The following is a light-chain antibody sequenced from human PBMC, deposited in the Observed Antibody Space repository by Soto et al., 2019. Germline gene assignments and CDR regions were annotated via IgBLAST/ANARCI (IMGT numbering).Light chain of an antibody. CDR3: QQYRTPPWS. V-gene: IGKV3-20*01. CDR2: GAS. J-gene: IGKJ1*01. CDR1: QSVSNTY. Sequence: EIVLTQSPGTLSLSPGERATLSCRASQSVSNTYLAWYQQKPGQAPRRLIYGASSRATGIPDRFSGSGSGTDFTLTITSLKPQDLAVYYCQQYRTPPWSFGQGTKVEIK.